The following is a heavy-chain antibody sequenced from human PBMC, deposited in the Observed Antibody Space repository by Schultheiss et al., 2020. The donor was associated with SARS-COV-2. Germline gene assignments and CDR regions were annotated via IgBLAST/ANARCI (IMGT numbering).Heavy chain of an antibody. V-gene: IGHV1-69*13. CDR3: ARSTAARPHYYYYYGMDV. CDR1: GYTFTGYY. D-gene: IGHD6-6*01. CDR2: IIPIFGTA. Sequence: SVKVSCKASGYTFTGYYMHWVRQAPGQGLEWMGGIIPIFGTANYAQKFQGRVTITADESTSTAYMELSSLRSEDTAVYYCARSTAARPHYYYYYGMDVWGQGTTVTVSS. J-gene: IGHJ6*02.